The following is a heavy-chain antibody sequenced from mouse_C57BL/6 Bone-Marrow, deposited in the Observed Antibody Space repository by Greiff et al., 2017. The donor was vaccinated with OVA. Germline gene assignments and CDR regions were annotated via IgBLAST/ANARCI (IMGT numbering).Heavy chain of an antibody. CDR2: IDPSDSYT. V-gene: IGHV1-59*01. CDR3: ARRRYYYYGSSPYYFDY. CDR1: GYTFTSYW. J-gene: IGHJ2*01. Sequence: QVQLQQPGAELVRPGTSVKLSCKASGYTFTSYWMHWVKQRPGQGLEWIGVIDPSDSYTNYNQKFKGKATLTVDTSSSTAYMQLSSLTSEDSAVYYCARRRYYYYGSSPYYFDYWGQGTTLTVSS. D-gene: IGHD1-1*01.